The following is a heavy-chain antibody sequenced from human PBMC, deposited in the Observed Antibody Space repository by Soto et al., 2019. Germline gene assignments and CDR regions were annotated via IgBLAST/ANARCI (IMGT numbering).Heavy chain of an antibody. V-gene: IGHV1-69*13. CDR1: GGTFSSYA. J-gene: IGHJ6*02. CDR3: ARDGVVIRHHYYYYGMDV. CDR2: IIPIFGTA. D-gene: IGHD3-3*01. Sequence: SVKVSCKASGGTFSSYAISWVRQAPGQGLEWMGGIIPIFGTANYAQKFQGRVTITADEPTSTAYMELSSLRSEDTAVYYCARDGVVIRHHYYYYGMDVWGQGTTVTVSS.